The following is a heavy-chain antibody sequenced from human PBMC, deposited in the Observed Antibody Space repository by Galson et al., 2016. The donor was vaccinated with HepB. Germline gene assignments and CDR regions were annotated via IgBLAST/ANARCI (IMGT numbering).Heavy chain of an antibody. Sequence: SLRLSCAASGFTVSDNYMNWVRQAPGKGLEWVSIIYSDGRTYYADSVKGRFTISRDNSKNTVYLQMKGLRAEDTAVYYCARDPGFDYGMDVWGQGTTVTVSS. D-gene: IGHD3-10*01. CDR3: ARDPGFDYGMDV. CDR1: GFTVSDNY. V-gene: IGHV3-53*01. CDR2: IYSDGRT. J-gene: IGHJ6*02.